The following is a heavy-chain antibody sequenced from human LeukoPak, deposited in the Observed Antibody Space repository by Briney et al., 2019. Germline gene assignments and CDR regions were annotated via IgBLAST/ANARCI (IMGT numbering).Heavy chain of an antibody. CDR1: GYTFTSYD. CDR3: ARRLKGYYDSSGYYLDY. D-gene: IGHD3-22*01. J-gene: IGHJ4*02. Sequence: ASVKVSCKASGYTFTSYDINWVRQATGQGLEWMGWMNPNSGNTGYAQKFQGRGTITRNTSISTAYMELSSLRSEDTAVYYCARRLKGYYDSSGYYLDYWGQGTLVTVSS. CDR2: MNPNSGNT. V-gene: IGHV1-8*03.